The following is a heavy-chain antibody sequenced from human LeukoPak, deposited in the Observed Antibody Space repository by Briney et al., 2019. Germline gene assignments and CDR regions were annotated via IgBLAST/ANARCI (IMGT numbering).Heavy chain of an antibody. D-gene: IGHD1-26*01. CDR3: AKGAGGLSYYNWFDP. V-gene: IGHV4-34*01. J-gene: IGHJ5*02. Sequence: SETLSLTCAVYGGSFSGYYWGWIRQPPGNGLDGIGSIYYSGTTHYSPSLESRVTISVDTSKNQFSLKLASVTAADTAIYYCAKGAGGLSYYNWFDPWGQGTLVTVSS. CDR2: IYYSGTT. CDR1: GGSFSGYY.